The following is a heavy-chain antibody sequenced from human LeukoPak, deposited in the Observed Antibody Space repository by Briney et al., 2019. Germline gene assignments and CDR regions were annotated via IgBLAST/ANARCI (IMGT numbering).Heavy chain of an antibody. CDR1: GFTFSSYA. CDR3: TKGTIWLPFDY. CDR2: ISGSGGST. Sequence: GGSLRLSCAASGFTFSSYAMGWVRQAPGKGLEWVSAISGSGGSTYYADSVKGRFTISRDNSKNTLYLQMNSLRAEDTAVYYCTKGTIWLPFDYWGQGTLVTVSS. V-gene: IGHV3-23*01. J-gene: IGHJ4*02. D-gene: IGHD5-18*01.